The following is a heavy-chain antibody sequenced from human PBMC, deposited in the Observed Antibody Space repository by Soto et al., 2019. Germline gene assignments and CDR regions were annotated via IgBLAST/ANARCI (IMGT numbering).Heavy chain of an antibody. Sequence: GESLKISCKGSGYSFTSYWIGWVRQMPGKGLEWMGIIYPGDSDTRYSPYFKGQVTISADKSISTAYLQWSSLKASDTAMYYCARQLTQWNDEDYSMDVWGKGTTVTVSS. CDR3: ARQLTQWNDEDYSMDV. D-gene: IGHD1-1*01. V-gene: IGHV5-51*01. J-gene: IGHJ6*03. CDR2: IYPGDSDT. CDR1: GYSFTSYW.